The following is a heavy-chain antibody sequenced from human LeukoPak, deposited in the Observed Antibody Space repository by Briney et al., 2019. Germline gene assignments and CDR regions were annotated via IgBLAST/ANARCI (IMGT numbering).Heavy chain of an antibody. CDR3: AKDLFTMVRGVLKS. J-gene: IGHJ4*02. CDR1: GFTFDDYA. CDR2: ISWNSGSI. V-gene: IGHV3-9*01. D-gene: IGHD3-10*01. Sequence: GGSLRLSCAASGFTFDDYAMHWVRQAPGKGLEWVSGISWNSGSIGYADSVKGRFTISRDNAKNSLYLQMNSLRAEDTALYYCAKDLFTMVRGVLKSWGQGTLVTVSS.